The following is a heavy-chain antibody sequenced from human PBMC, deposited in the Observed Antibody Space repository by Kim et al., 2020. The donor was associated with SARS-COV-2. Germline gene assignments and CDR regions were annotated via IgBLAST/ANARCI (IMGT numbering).Heavy chain of an antibody. CDR3: ATHSDYDILTGYFGRGAGFDY. CDR1: GFTFSSYA. D-gene: IGHD3-9*01. J-gene: IGHJ4*02. CDR2: ISGSGGST. Sequence: GGSLRLSCAASGFTFSSYAMSWVRQAPGKGLEWVSAISGSGGSTYYADSVKGRFTISRDNSKNTLYLQMNSLRAEDTAVYYCATHSDYDILTGYFGRGAGFDYWGQGTLVTVSS. V-gene: IGHV3-23*01.